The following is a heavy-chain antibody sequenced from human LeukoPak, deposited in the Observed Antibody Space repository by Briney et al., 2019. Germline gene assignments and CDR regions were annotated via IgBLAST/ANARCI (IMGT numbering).Heavy chain of an antibody. J-gene: IGHJ6*02. V-gene: IGHV3-43*02. CDR1: GLTFDDYV. CDR3: AKGAGVPAGISNYYGMDV. Sequence: GGSLRLSCAASGLTFDDYVMHWVRQAPGQGLEWVSLISGGISSTYYADSVKGRFTVSRDNSKNSLYLQMKSLRTEDTALYYCAKGAGVPAGISNYYGMDVWGQGTTVTVSS. CDR2: ISGGISST. D-gene: IGHD2-2*01.